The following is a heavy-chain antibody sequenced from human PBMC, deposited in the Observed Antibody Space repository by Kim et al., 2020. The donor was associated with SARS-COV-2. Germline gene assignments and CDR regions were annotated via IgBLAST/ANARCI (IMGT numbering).Heavy chain of an antibody. V-gene: IGHV3-23*01. D-gene: IGHD2-8*01. CDR1: GFTFSSYA. Sequence: GGSLRLSCAASGFTFSSYAMSWVRQAPGKGLEWVSGIRDSGSSTYYADSVKGRFSISRDNSKNTLYLQMNSLRAEDPAVYYCARCTYYYYAMDVWGLGTT. J-gene: IGHJ6*02. CDR3: ARCTYYYYAMDV. CDR2: IRDSGSST.